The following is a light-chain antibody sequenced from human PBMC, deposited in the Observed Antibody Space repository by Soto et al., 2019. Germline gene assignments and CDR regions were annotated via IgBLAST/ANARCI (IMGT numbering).Light chain of an antibody. CDR2: DAS. CDR3: QQYASSRLLT. J-gene: IGKJ4*01. V-gene: IGKV3-20*01. CDR1: HSVSGRY. Sequence: IVLTQSRDTLSLSPGEGATLSCRASHSVSGRYLAWYQQKPGQDPRLIIYDASSRATGIPDRFSGSGSGTDFTRTISSLEPEDSAVYFCQQYASSRLLTFGGGTKVEIK.